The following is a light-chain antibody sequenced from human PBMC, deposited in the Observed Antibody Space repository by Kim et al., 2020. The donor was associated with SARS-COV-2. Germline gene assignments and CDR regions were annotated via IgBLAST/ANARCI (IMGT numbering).Light chain of an antibody. CDR1: VLAKKY. J-gene: IGLJ3*02. Sequence: VSPGQTARITCSGDVLAKKYARWFQQTPGKAPVLVIYKDSERPSGIPERFSGSSSGTTVTLTISGAQVEDEADYYCYSAADNNLRVFGGGTKLTVL. CDR3: YSAADNNLRV. CDR2: KDS. V-gene: IGLV3-27*01.